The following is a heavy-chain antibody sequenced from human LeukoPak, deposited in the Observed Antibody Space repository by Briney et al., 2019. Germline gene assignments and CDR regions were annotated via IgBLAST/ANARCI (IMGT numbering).Heavy chain of an antibody. CDR1: GFTFSSYS. Sequence: PGGSLRLSCAASGFTFSSYSMNWVRQAPGKGLEWVSYISSSSSTIYYADSVKGRFTISRVNAKNSLYLQMNSLRAEDTAVYYCARRVTDIVVVPAAGTHYYMDVWGKGTTVTVSS. CDR3: ARRVTDIVVVPAAGTHYYMDV. V-gene: IGHV3-48*01. J-gene: IGHJ6*03. D-gene: IGHD2-2*01. CDR2: ISSSSSTI.